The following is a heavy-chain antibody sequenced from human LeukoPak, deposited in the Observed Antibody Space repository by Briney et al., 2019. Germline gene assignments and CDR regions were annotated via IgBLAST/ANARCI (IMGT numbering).Heavy chain of an antibody. CDR2: IKQDGSET. V-gene: IGHV3-7*01. D-gene: IGHD2-2*01. J-gene: IGHJ4*02. CDR1: GFTFNSFW. Sequence: GGSLRLSCAASGFTFNSFWMSWVRQAPGKGLEWVANIKQDGSETSYVDSVKGRFTISRDNAKNSLYLQMNSLRAEDTAVYYCARDRIVVIPAANRRDNFFDYWGQGTLVTVSS. CDR3: ARDRIVVIPAANRRDNFFDY.